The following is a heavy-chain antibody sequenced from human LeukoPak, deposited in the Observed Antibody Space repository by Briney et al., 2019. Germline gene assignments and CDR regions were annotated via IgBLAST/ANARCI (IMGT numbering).Heavy chain of an antibody. D-gene: IGHD2-21*01. J-gene: IGHJ3*02. CDR1: GGSISSYY. CDR3: ARGMLFRAFDI. CDR2: IYYSGST. V-gene: IGHV4-59*01. Sequence: SETLSLTCTVSGGSISSYYWSWIRQPPGKGLEWIGYIYYSGSTNYNPSLKSRVTISVDTSKNQFSLKLSSVTAVDTAVYYCARGMLFRAFDIWGQGTMVTVSS.